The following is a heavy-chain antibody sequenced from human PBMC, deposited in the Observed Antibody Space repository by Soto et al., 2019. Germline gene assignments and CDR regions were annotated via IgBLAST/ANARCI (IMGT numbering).Heavy chain of an antibody. CDR3: ARHATRSYDY. CDR2: IYYKGNT. V-gene: IGHV4-59*08. J-gene: IGHJ4*02. CDR1: PGSISTYY. Sequence: SETLSLTCTVPPGSISTYYWSWIPEPPGKGLESIWYIYYKGNTNYNPSLKSRVTISVDTSKNHFTLNLNSVTAADTAVYYCARHATRSYDYWGQGTLVTVSS.